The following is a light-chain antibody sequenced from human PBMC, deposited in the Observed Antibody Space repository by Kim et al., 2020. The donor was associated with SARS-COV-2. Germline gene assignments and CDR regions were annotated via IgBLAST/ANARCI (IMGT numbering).Light chain of an antibody. CDR1: SSDVGEYNL. CDR3: GSLTSSYTVI. Sequence: GQAVTTACTGTSSDVGEYNLVAGYQQHPGKAPKLLINDVSYRPSGVSNRFSGSKSGNTASLTISGLQADDEADYYCGSLTSSYTVIFGGGTQLTVL. J-gene: IGLJ2*01. V-gene: IGLV2-14*03. CDR2: DVS.